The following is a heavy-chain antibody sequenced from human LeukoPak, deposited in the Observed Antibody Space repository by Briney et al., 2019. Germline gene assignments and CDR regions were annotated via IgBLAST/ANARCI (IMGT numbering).Heavy chain of an antibody. J-gene: IGHJ1*01. CDR1: GFNFRDYW. CDR2: ISGIGDTT. V-gene: IGHV3-23*01. D-gene: IGHD1-26*01. CDR3: AKRVVVGATSPYSDFQH. Sequence: GSLRLSCDASGFNFRDYWMDLVRQAPGKGLEWVSAISGIGDTTHYADSVKGRFTISRDNSKNTLFLQMDSLRGEDTAVYYCAKRVVVGATSPYSDFQHWGQGTLVTVSS.